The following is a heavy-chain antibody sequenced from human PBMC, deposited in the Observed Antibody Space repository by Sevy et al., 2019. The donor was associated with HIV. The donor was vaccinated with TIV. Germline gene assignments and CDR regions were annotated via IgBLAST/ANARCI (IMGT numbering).Heavy chain of an antibody. CDR3: EKDCSGTCCFWGSDV. J-gene: IGHJ6*02. V-gene: IGHV3-7*01. CDR2: IKVDGSEK. CDR1: GFTVRRYW. D-gene: IGHD2-15*01. Sequence: GGSLRLSCAVSGFTVRRYWMSWVRQAPGKGLEWVAHIKVDGSEKYHVDSVKGRLTISRDNAKNSLFLQMNSLRVEDTAVSSCEKDCSGTCCFWGSDVWGQGTAVTVSS.